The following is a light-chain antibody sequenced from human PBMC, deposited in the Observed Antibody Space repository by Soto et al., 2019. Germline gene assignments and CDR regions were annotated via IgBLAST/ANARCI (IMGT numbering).Light chain of an antibody. Sequence: QSVLTQPPSASETPGQRVTISCSGSSSSIGSNTVNWYQQLPGTAPKLLIYGHNQRPSGVPDRFSGSKSGTSASLAISGLQSEDEADYYCAAWDDSLSGRVFGGGTKLTVL. CDR2: GHN. CDR1: SSSIGSNT. CDR3: AAWDDSLSGRV. J-gene: IGLJ2*01. V-gene: IGLV1-44*01.